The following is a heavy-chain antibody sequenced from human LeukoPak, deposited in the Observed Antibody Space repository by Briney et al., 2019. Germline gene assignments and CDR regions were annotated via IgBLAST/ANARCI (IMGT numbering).Heavy chain of an antibody. CDR2: INHGGST. CDR3: SRENSSSPQGFDY. J-gene: IGHJ4*02. D-gene: IGHD6-6*01. V-gene: IGHV4-34*01. CDR1: GGSFSGYY. Sequence: KPSETLSLTCAVYGGSFSGYYWSWLRQPPGKGLEWIGEINHGGSTNYNPSLKSRVTLSVDTSKNQFSLTLRSLPAAGTAVFSFSRENSSSPQGFDYWGQGTLVTVSS.